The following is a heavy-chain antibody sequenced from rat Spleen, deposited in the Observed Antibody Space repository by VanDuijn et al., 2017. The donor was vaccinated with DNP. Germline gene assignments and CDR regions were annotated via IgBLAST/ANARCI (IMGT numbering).Heavy chain of an antibody. V-gene: IGHV5-7*01. D-gene: IGHD1-12*01. Sequence: EVLLVESDGGLVQPGRSLKLSCAVSGFTFNDYYMAWVRQAPAKGLEWVATISYNGGTPYYRDSVKGRFTISRDTAQSTLYLQMDSLRSEDTATYYCARHRTIMPYYYSMDAWGQGASVTVSS. CDR1: GFTFNDYY. CDR3: ARHRTIMPYYYSMDA. CDR2: ISYNGGTP. J-gene: IGHJ4*01.